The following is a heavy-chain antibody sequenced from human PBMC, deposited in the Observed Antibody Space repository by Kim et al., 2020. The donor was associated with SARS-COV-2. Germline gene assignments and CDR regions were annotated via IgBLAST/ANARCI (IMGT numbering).Heavy chain of an antibody. J-gene: IGHJ4*02. V-gene: IGHV3-30*18. Sequence: GGSLRLSCAGSGFTFSSYGMHCVRQAPGKGLEWVAVISLDGSNKYYADSVKGRFTISRDNSKNTLYLQMDSLRVDDTAVYYCAKEGDPDFWGQGTLVTVSS. CDR2: ISLDGSNK. D-gene: IGHD1-26*01. CDR1: GFTFSSYG. CDR3: AKEGDPDF.